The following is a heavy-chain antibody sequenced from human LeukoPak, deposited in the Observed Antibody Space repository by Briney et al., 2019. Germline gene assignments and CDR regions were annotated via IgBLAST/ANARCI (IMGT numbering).Heavy chain of an antibody. CDR3: ASLGGSSWVRDYYGMDV. CDR2: INSDGSST. Sequence: GGSLRLSCAASGFTFSSYWMHWVRQAPGKGLVWVSRINSDGSSTSYADSVKGRFTISRDSAKNTLYLQMNSLRAEDTAVYYCASLGGSSWVRDYYGMDVWGQGTTVTVSS. CDR1: GFTFSSYW. J-gene: IGHJ6*02. D-gene: IGHD6-13*01. V-gene: IGHV3-74*01.